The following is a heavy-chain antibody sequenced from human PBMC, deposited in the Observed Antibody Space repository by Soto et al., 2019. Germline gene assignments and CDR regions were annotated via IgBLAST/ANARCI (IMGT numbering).Heavy chain of an antibody. CDR3: ARVRRKSTAFFGY. Sequence: SETLSLTCAVYGGSFSGYYWSWIRQPPGKGLEWIGEINHSGSTNYNPSLKSRVTISVDTSKNQFSLKLSSVTAADTAVYYCARVRRKSTAFFGYWGQGTLVTVSS. J-gene: IGHJ4*02. D-gene: IGHD4-17*01. V-gene: IGHV4-34*01. CDR1: GGSFSGYY. CDR2: INHSGST.